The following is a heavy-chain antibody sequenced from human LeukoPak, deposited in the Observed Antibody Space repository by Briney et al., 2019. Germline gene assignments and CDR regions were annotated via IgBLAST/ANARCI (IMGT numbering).Heavy chain of an antibody. J-gene: IGHJ4*02. D-gene: IGHD3-22*01. Sequence: PGGSLRLSCAASGFTFSSYAMSWVRQAPGKGLEWVSGISGSGGSTYYADSVKGRFTISRDNSKNTLYLQMNSLRAEDTAVYYCAKDYYDSSGYYSFFDYWGQGTLVTVSS. CDR1: GFTFSSYA. CDR3: AKDYYDSSGYYSFFDY. CDR2: ISGSGGST. V-gene: IGHV3-23*01.